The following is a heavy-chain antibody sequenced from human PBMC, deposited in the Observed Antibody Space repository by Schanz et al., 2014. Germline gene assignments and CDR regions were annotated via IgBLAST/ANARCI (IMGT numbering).Heavy chain of an antibody. CDR3: VRVPSRDVSFDL. Sequence: QVQLVQSGAEVKEPGASVKVSCKASGYTFTSYGISWVRQAPGQGLEWLGWIRPDNGHTTYSQKVRDRVIFTTDTSANTAYMELRSLRSDDTAHYYCVRVPSRDVSFDLWGRGTLVTVSS. V-gene: IGHV1-18*01. CDR2: IRPDNGHT. D-gene: IGHD3-16*01. CDR1: GYTFTSYG. J-gene: IGHJ2*01.